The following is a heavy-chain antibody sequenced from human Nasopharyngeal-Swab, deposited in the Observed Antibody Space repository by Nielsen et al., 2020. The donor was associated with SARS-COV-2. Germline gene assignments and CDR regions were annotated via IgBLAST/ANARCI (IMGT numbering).Heavy chain of an antibody. V-gene: IGHV4-31*03. CDR3: ARTARHYGSGSYFDY. CDR2: IYYSGST. J-gene: IGHJ4*02. Sequence: SETLSLTCTVSGGSISSGGYYWSWIRQHPGKGLEWIGYIYYSGSTYYNPSLKSRVTISVDTSKNQFSLKLSSVTAADTAVYYCARTARHYGSGSYFDYWGQGTLVTVSS. CDR1: GGSISSGGYY. D-gene: IGHD3-10*01.